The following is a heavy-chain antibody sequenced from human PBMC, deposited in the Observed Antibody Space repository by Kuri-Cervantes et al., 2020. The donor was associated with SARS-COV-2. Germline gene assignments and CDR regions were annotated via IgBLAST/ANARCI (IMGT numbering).Heavy chain of an antibody. D-gene: IGHD3-22*01. CDR1: GGSISSAYCY. CDR2: VYYSGDS. CDR3: AGVSINHYNDRSGYYLDV. J-gene: IGHJ6*03. Sequence: SETLSLTCTVSGGSISSAYCYWGRIRPPPGKGLVWIGGVYYSGDSDRNPALKSRVTISVDTSKRQFPLSLSSVTAADTALYYCAGVSINHYNDRSGYYLDVWGKGTTVTVSS. V-gene: IGHV4-39*06.